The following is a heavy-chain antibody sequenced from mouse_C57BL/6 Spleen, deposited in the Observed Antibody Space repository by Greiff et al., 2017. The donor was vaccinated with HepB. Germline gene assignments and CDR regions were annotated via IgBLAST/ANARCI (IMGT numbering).Heavy chain of an antibody. CDR2: ISSGSSTI. J-gene: IGHJ4*01. Sequence: EVHLVESGGGLVKPGGSLKLSCAASGFTFSDYGMHWVRQAPEKGLEWVAYISSGSSTIYYADTVKGRFTISRDNAKNTLFLQMTSLRSEDTAMYYCARGTYGSSYDAMDYWGQGTSVTVSS. V-gene: IGHV5-17*01. D-gene: IGHD1-1*01. CDR1: GFTFSDYG. CDR3: ARGTYGSSYDAMDY.